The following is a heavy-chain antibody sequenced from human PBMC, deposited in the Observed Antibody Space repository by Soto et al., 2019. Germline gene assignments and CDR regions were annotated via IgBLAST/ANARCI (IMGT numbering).Heavy chain of an antibody. Sequence: SETLSLTCTVSGGSISSSSYYWGWIRQPPGKGLEWIGSIYYSGSTYYNPSLKSRVTISVDTSKNQFSLKLSSVTAADTAVYYCARGTLVVVPAAIDYWGQGTLVTVSS. J-gene: IGHJ4*02. CDR2: IYYSGST. V-gene: IGHV4-39*07. D-gene: IGHD2-2*01. CDR3: ARGTLVVVPAAIDY. CDR1: GGSISSSSYY.